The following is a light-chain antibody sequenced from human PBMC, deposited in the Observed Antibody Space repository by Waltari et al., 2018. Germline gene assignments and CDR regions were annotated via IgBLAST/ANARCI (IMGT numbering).Light chain of an antibody. CDR2: AAS. V-gene: IGKV1-39*01. Sequence: IQMTQSPSSLSASIGDRVTITCRASHHNDNNLHWYQQKPGKAPKLLIYAASTLQSRGPSSFTGSGYGTDFTLTISSLQPEDIATYSCQQSQGVPFTFGQGTKVELK. CDR1: HHNDNN. J-gene: IGKJ2*01. CDR3: QQSQGVPFT.